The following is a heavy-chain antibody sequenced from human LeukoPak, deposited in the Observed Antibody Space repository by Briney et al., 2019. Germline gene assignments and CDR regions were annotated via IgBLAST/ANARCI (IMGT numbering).Heavy chain of an antibody. CDR3: AREVAAAGHFDY. CDR2: IYYSGST. D-gene: IGHD6-13*01. V-gene: IGHV4-59*12. Sequence: PSETLSLTCTVSGGSISSYYWNWIRQPPGKGLEWIGYIYYSGSTNYNPSLKSRVTISVDTSKNQFSLKLSSVTAADTAVYYCAREVAAAGHFDYWGQGTLVTVSS. J-gene: IGHJ4*02. CDR1: GGSISSYY.